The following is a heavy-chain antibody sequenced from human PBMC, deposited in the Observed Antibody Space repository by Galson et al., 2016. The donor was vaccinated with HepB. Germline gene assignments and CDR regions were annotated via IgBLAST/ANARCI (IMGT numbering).Heavy chain of an antibody. J-gene: IGHJ6*02. CDR2: IIPIFDKA. Sequence: SVKVSCKASGDTFSNYAVSWVRQAPGQGLEWMGGIIPIFDKADYAQKFQGRVTITADESTNTAHMELSSLTSEDTAVYYCARDWGRTDQGLPVYGMDVWGQGTTVTVSS. CDR1: GDTFSNYA. V-gene: IGHV1-69*13. CDR3: ARDWGRTDQGLPVYGMDV. D-gene: IGHD3-16*01.